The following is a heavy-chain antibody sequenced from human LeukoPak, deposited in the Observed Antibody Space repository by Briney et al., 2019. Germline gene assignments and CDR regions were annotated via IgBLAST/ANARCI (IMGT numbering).Heavy chain of an antibody. D-gene: IGHD6-19*01. CDR2: IRSKANSYAT. Sequence: GGSLRLSCAASGFTFSGSAMHWVRQASGKGLEWVGRIRSKANSYATAYAASVKGRFTISRDDSKNTAYLQMNSLKTEDTAVYYCTRQWLVQDYDAFDIWGQGTMVTVSS. CDR3: TRQWLVQDYDAFDI. J-gene: IGHJ3*02. V-gene: IGHV3-73*01. CDR1: GFTFSGSA.